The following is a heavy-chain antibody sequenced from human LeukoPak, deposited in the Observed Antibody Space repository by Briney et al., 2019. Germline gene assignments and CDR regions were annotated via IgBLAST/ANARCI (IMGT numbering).Heavy chain of an antibody. CDR3: ARDLMVRGVIRSGAFDI. CDR2: INHSGST. J-gene: IGHJ3*02. D-gene: IGHD3-10*01. Sequence: PSETLSLTCAVYGGSFSGYYWSWIRQPPGKGLEWIGEINHSGSTNYNPSLKSRVTISVDTSKNQFSLKLSSVTAADTAVYYCARDLMVRGVIRSGAFDIWGQGTMVTVSS. CDR1: GGSFSGYY. V-gene: IGHV4-34*01.